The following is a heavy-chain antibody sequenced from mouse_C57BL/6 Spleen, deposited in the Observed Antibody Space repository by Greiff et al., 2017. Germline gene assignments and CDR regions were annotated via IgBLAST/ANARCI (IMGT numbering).Heavy chain of an antibody. D-gene: IGHD1-1*01. Sequence: VKLVESGPELVKPGASVKISCKASGYAFSSSWMNWVKQRPGKGLEWIGRIYPGDGDTNYNGKFKGKATLTADKSSSTAYMQLSSLTSEDSAVYFCARNQGLRYAMDYWGQGTSVTVSS. CDR1: GYAFSSSW. CDR3: ARNQGLRYAMDY. J-gene: IGHJ4*01. V-gene: IGHV1-82*01. CDR2: IYPGDGDT.